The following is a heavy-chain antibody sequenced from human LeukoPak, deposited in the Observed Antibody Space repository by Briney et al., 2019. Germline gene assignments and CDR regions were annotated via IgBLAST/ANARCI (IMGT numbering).Heavy chain of an antibody. V-gene: IGHV4-59*08. CDR2: IYYSGTT. D-gene: IGHD4-23*01. J-gene: IGHJ3*02. CDR3: ARHYYGGSGAFDI. Sequence: PSETLSLTCTVSGGSTSSYYWSWIRQPPGKGLEWIGYIYYSGTTYYNPSLKSRVTMSVDTSKNQFSLKLSSVTAADTAIYYCARHYYGGSGAFDIWGQGTMVTVSS. CDR1: GGSTSSYY.